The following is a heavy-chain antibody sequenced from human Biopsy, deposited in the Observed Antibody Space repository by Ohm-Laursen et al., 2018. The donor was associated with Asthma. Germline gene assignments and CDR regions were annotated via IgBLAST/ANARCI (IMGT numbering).Heavy chain of an antibody. V-gene: IGHV3-7*01. J-gene: IGHJ1*01. D-gene: IGHD3-3*01. CDR3: ERTFHFWSPYHAEHYQL. CDR2: IKHDGSEK. CDR1: GFTFGDYW. Sequence: LSLTCAASGFTFGDYWMSWVRQVPGKGLEWVANIKHDGSEKNHVDSLKGRFTISRDNAKNLLFLQMNSLRAEDTAVYYCERTFHFWSPYHAEHYQLWGQGTLVTVSS.